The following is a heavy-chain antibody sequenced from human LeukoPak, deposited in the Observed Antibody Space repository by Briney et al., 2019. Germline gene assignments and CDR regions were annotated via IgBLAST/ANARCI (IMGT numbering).Heavy chain of an antibody. CDR2: INHSGST. V-gene: IGHV4-34*01. CDR1: GGSFSGYY. Sequence: SETLSLTCAVSGGSFSGYYWSWIRQPPGKGLEWIGEINHSGSTNYNPSLKSRVTISVDTSKNQFSLKLSSVTAADTAVYYCARGGAVAGTGRTLWFDPWGQGTLVTVSS. D-gene: IGHD6-19*01. CDR3: ARGGAVAGTGRTLWFDP. J-gene: IGHJ5*02.